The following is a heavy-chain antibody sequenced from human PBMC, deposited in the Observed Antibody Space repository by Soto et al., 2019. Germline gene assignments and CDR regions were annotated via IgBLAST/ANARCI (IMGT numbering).Heavy chain of an antibody. V-gene: IGHV3-30*03. CDR3: VSDRGYGHASVPYS. D-gene: IGHD5-18*01. Sequence: QAQLVESGGGVVQPGRSLRLSCAASGFAFSSYGMHWVRQAPGTGLEWVAVISYDGSLQHYADSVKGRFTISRDNSKNMVLPQISSLRAEDTAVYYCVSDRGYGHASVPYSWGQGTLVSVS. CDR1: GFAFSSYG. CDR2: ISYDGSLQ. J-gene: IGHJ4*02.